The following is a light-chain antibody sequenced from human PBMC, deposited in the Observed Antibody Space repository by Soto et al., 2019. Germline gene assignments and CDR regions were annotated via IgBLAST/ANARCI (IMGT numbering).Light chain of an antibody. V-gene: IGKV1-33*01. CDR1: HDINKY. CDR3: QRYDSLPPT. J-gene: IGKJ5*01. CDR2: DAS. Sequence: DIQMTQSPSSLSASVGDRVTITCQVSHDINKYLNWYQEKPGKAPKLLIYDASNLQTGVPSRFSGSGSGTHFTFTISSLQPEDIATYYCQRYDSLPPTFGQGTRLDIK.